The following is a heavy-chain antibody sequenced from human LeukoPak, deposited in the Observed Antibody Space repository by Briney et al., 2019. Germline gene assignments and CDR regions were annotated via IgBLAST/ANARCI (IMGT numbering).Heavy chain of an antibody. V-gene: IGHV3-23*01. CDR1: GFTFSSYA. CDR3: AKDSAVWFGELSHFDY. J-gene: IGHJ4*02. CDR2: ISGSGGST. D-gene: IGHD3-10*01. Sequence: GGSLRLSCAASGFTFSSYAMSWVRQAPGKGLEWVSAISGSGGSTYYADSVKGRFTISRDNSKNTLYLQMNSLRAEDTVVYYCAKDSAVWFGELSHFDYWGQGTLVTVSS.